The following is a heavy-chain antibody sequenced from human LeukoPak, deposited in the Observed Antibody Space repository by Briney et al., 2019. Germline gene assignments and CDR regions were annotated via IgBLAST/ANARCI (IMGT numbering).Heavy chain of an antibody. CDR1: GFTFSSYS. CDR3: ARDPYYYDSSGY. CDR2: NSSSSSSI. J-gene: IGHJ4*02. Sequence: GGSLTLSCAASGFTFSSYSMNWVRQAPGKGLEWVSYNSSSSSSIFYADSVKGRFTISRDNAKNSLYLQMNSLRAEDTAVYYWARDPYYYDSSGYWGQGTLVTVS. V-gene: IGHV3-48*01. D-gene: IGHD3-22*01.